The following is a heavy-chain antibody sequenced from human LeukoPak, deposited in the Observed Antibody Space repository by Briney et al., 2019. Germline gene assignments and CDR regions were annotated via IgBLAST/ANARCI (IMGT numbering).Heavy chain of an antibody. CDR1: GFTFSSYS. CDR2: ISSSSSYI. V-gene: IGHV3-21*01. D-gene: IGHD2-2*01. Sequence: GGSLRLSCATSGFTFSSYSMNWVRQAPGKGLEWVSSISSSSSYIYYADSVKGRFTISRDNAKNSLYLQMNSLRAEDTAVYYCATVVVVPAATDCWGQGTLVTVSS. CDR3: ATVVVVPAATDC. J-gene: IGHJ4*02.